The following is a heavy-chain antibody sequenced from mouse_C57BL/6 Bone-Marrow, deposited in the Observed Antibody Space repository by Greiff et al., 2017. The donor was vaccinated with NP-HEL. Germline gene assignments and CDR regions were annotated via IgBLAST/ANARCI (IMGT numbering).Heavy chain of an antibody. J-gene: IGHJ1*03. CDR3: AREGYYWYFDV. Sequence: QVQLQQSGAELVRPGTSVKVSCKASGYAFTNYLIEWVKQRPGQGLEWIGVINPGSGGTNYNEKFKGKATLTADKSSSTAYMQLSSLTSEDSAVYFRAREGYYWYFDVWGTGTTVTVSS. CDR2: INPGSGGT. CDR1: GYAFTNYL. V-gene: IGHV1-54*01.